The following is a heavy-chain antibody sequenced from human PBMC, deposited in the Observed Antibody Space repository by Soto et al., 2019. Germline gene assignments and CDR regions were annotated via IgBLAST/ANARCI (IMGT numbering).Heavy chain of an antibody. Sequence: EVQLVESGGGLVKPGGSLRLSCAASGFTFSNAWMSWVRQAPGKGLEWVGRIKSKTDGGTTDYAAPVKGRFTNSRDESKNTLYLQMNSLKTEDTAVYYCTTEHFDCSSTSCPLDYWGQGTLVTVSS. CDR2: IKSKTDGGTT. J-gene: IGHJ4*02. CDR1: GFTFSNAW. CDR3: TTEHFDCSSTSCPLDY. D-gene: IGHD2-2*01. V-gene: IGHV3-15*01.